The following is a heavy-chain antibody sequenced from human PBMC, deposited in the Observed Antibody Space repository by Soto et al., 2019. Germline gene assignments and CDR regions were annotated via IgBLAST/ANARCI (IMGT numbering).Heavy chain of an antibody. J-gene: IGHJ4*02. CDR3: ARAAAAGTDFEY. V-gene: IGHV4-31*03. D-gene: IGHD6-13*01. CDR2: IYYSGST. CDR1: GVSRSSGGYD. Sequence: TCTLSGVSRSSGGYDWSWIRQHPGKGLEWIGYIYYSGSTYYNPSLKSRVTISVGTSKNQFSLKLSSVTAADTAVYYCARAAAAGTDFEYWGQGTVVTVSS.